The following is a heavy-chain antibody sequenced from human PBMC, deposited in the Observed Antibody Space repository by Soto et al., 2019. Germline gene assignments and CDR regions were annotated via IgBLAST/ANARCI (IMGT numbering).Heavy chain of an antibody. Sequence: QITLKGSGPTLVKPTQTLTLTCTFSGFSLSTSALSSSGVGVGWIRQPPGKALEWLALYCRDADKRYSPSLKSRLTITKDTSKNQVVLTMTNMDPVDTGTYYCAHRSYGSFDYWGQGSLVTVSS. D-gene: IGHD2-8*01. CDR3: AHRSYGSFDY. V-gene: IGHV2-5*02. J-gene: IGHJ4*02. CDR1: GFSLSTSALSSSGVG. CDR2: YCRDADK.